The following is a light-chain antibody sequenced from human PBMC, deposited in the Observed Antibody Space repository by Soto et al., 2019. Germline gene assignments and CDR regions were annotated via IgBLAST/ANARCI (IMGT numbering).Light chain of an antibody. CDR2: EVS. CDR3: TSYRTTTTLLYV. CDR1: SSDIGGYNF. V-gene: IGLV2-14*01. Sequence: QSALTQPASVSGSPGQSITISCTGTSSDIGGYNFVSWYQHHPGRAPKLMIYEVSNRPSGVSNRFSGSKSGDTASLTISGLQAEDEADYSCTSYRTTTTLLYVFGTGTKLTVL. J-gene: IGLJ1*01.